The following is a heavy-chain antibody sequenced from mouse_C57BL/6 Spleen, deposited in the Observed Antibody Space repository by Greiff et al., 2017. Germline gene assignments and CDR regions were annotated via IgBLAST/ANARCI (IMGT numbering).Heavy chain of an antibody. CDR3: TRGYYGSKAMDY. J-gene: IGHJ4*01. CDR2: IDPETGGT. Sequence: VQGVESGAELVRPGASVTLSCKASGYTFTDYEMHWVKQTPVHGLEWIGAIDPETGGTAYNQKFKGKAILTADKSSSTAYMELRSLTSEDSAVYYCTRGYYGSKAMDYWGQGTSVTVSS. V-gene: IGHV1-15*01. D-gene: IGHD1-1*01. CDR1: GYTFTDYE.